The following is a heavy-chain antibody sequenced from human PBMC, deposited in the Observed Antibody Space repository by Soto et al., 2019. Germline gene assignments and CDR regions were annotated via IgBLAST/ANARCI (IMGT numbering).Heavy chain of an antibody. J-gene: IGHJ4*02. CDR3: ARDPWDY. V-gene: IGHV3-7*01. CDR2: INQDGREK. CDR1: GFIFRDYW. Sequence: EVQLVESGGGLVQPGGSLRLSCAASGFIFRDYWMTWVRQVPGKGLEWVANINQDGREKCYMDSVKGRFTISRDNAKNSLDLQMNSLRADDTAAYYCARDPWDYWGQGTLVTVSS.